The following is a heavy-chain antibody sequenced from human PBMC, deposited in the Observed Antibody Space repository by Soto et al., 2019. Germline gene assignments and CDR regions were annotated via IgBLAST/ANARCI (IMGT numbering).Heavy chain of an antibody. D-gene: IGHD2-2*01. Sequence: GGSLRLSCAASGFTFSSYSMNWVRQAPGKGLEWVSSISSSSSYIYYADSVKGRFTISRDNAKNSLYLQMNSLRAEDTAVYYCARPGYCSSTSCPSGDYYYGMDVWGQGTTVTVSS. CDR1: GFTFSSYS. CDR3: ARPGYCSSTSCPSGDYYYGMDV. J-gene: IGHJ6*02. CDR2: ISSSSSYI. V-gene: IGHV3-21*01.